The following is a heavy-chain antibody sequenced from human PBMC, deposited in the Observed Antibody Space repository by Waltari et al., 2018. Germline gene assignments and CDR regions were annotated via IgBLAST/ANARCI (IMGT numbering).Heavy chain of an antibody. CDR1: GGSISSRSYF. CDR3: ARPARVRGAANWFDP. V-gene: IGHV4-39*01. CDR2: IYYSGET. Sequence: QLQLQESGPGLVKPSETLSLTCTVAGGSISSRSYFWGWIRPPPGKGLEWIGSIYYSGETYYNPSLKSRVTISVDTSKNQFSLKMSSVTAADTAVYYCARPARVRGAANWFDPWGQGTLVTVSS. J-gene: IGHJ5*02. D-gene: IGHD3-10*01.